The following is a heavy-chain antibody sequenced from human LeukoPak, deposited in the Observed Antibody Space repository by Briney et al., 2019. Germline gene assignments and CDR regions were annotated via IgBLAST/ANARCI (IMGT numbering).Heavy chain of an antibody. CDR2: INPSRGNT. Sequence: GASVKVSCKASEYXFTNYYIHWVRQAPGQGLEWMGIINPSRGNTAYAQMFQGRLTMPRDTSTSTVYMELSSLRSEDTAVYYCARTPLVGSGYFDYWGQGTLVAVSS. J-gene: IGHJ4*02. V-gene: IGHV1-46*01. CDR3: ARTPLVGSGYFDY. CDR1: EYXFTNYY. D-gene: IGHD2-15*01.